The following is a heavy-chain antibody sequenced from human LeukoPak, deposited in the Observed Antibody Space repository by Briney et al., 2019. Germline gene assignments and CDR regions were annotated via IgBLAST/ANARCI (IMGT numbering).Heavy chain of an antibody. CDR3: ARIDKSNGYYGLFDY. Sequence: GGSLRLSCAASGFTFSSYSMNWVRQAPGKGLEWVSYISSSSSTIYYGDSVKGRFTISRDNSKNTLSLQMNSLRAEDTAVYYCARIDKSNGYYGLFDYWGQGILVTVSS. CDR2: ISSSSSTI. J-gene: IGHJ4*02. CDR1: GFTFSSYS. D-gene: IGHD3-22*01. V-gene: IGHV3-48*01.